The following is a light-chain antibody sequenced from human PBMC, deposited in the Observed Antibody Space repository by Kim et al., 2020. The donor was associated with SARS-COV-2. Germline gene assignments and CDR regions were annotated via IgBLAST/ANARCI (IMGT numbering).Light chain of an antibody. CDR3: GSRDTSGSQRL. J-gene: IGLJ3*02. CDR2: SQN. Sequence: LGQTVKITCKGVSLRSSYASGYQQKPGQAPILVMFSQNNRPSGIPDRFSGSSSGDTASLTITGARAEDEADYYCGSRDTSGSQRLFGGGTQLTVL. CDR1: SLRSSY. V-gene: IGLV3-19*01.